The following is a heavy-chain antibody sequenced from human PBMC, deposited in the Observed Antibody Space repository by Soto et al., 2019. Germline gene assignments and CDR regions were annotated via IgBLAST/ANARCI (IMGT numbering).Heavy chain of an antibody. CDR3: AKGVATAVPALDY. CDR2: VSWNSGAK. D-gene: IGHD2-21*02. Sequence: QPVGSLRLSGVASGFSFDDFVMNWVRQRPGKGLEWVSSVSWNSGAKLYADSVKGRFAISRDSAKKSVYLQMNSLRPDDTAFYYCAKGVATAVPALDYWGQGTLVTVSS. CDR1: GFSFDDFV. V-gene: IGHV3-9*01. J-gene: IGHJ4*02.